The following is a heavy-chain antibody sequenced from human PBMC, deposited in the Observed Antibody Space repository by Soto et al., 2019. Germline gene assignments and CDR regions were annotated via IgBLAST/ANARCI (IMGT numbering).Heavy chain of an antibody. D-gene: IGHD1-20*01. J-gene: IGHJ5*02. V-gene: IGHV1-69*01. Sequence: QVQLVQSGAEVKTPGSSVEVSCKASGGIFSSFSITWVRQVPGHGLEWMGGIIPMTGTPNYAEKFQGRLTLSADVSTRTAYLVLCCLKYEDMAVYYCARGPILPGVTSWLDLWGQGTVVFVSS. CDR2: IIPMTGTP. CDR1: GGIFSSFS. CDR3: ARGPILPGVTSWLDL.